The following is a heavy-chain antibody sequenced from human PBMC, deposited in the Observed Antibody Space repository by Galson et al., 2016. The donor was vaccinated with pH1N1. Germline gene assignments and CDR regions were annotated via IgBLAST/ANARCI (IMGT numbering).Heavy chain of an antibody. CDR1: GGSVTSNTSY. CDR3: ARPEYVDVDLKDWYFDL. D-gene: IGHD3-16*01. Sequence: SETLSLTCTVSGGSVTSNTSYWSWIRQPPGKGLEWIAYISYTGSTDYNPSLKSRVTISLDTSKNQFSLNLTSVTAADPAVYYCARPEYVDVDLKDWYFDLWGRGTLVTVSS. CDR2: ISYTGST. V-gene: IGHV4-61*01. J-gene: IGHJ2*01.